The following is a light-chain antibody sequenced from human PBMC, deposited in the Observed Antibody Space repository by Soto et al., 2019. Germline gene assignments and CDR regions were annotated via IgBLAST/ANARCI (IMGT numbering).Light chain of an antibody. Sequence: DIQMTQSPSSLSASVGGRVTIACRASQTIISHLNWYQKKSGRAPKLLISAASSLQSDVPSRFSGSGSGTDFTLTINSLQPEDSATYYCQQSYSTPVTLGQGTRLEIK. V-gene: IGKV1-39*01. CDR2: AAS. CDR3: QQSYSTPVT. CDR1: QTIISH. J-gene: IGKJ5*01.